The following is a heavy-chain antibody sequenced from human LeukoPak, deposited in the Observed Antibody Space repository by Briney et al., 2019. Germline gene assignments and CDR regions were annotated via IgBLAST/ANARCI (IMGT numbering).Heavy chain of an antibody. J-gene: IGHJ4*02. CDR1: GFTFSGYD. V-gene: IGHV3-23*01. CDR3: ARKGGYGDYDGGAPCDY. Sequence: GGSLRLSCAASGFTFSGYDMSWVRQPPGKGLEWVSDISGSGGSTYYADSVKGRFTISRDNSKDTLYLKMNSLRAEDTAVYYWARKGGYGDYDGGAPCDYWGQGTLVTVSS. D-gene: IGHD4-17*01. CDR2: ISGSGGST.